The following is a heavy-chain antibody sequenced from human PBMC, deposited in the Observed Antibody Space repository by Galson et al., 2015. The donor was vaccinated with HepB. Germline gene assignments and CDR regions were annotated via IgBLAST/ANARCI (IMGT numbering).Heavy chain of an antibody. V-gene: IGHV3-73*01. CDR3: TAMILDAFDI. CDR2: IRSKANSYAT. CDR1: GFTFSGSA. D-gene: IGHD3-22*01. Sequence: SLRLSCAASGFTFSGSAMHWVRQASGKGLEWVGRIRSKANSYATAYAASVKGRFTISRDDSKNTAYLQMNSLKTEDTAVYYCTAMILDAFDIWGQGTMVTVSS. J-gene: IGHJ3*02.